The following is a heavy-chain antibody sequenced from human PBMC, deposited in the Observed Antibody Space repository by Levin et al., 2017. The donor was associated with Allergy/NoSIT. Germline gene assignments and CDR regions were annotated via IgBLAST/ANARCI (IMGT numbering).Heavy chain of an antibody. Sequence: PSQTLSLTCTVSGGSISSYYWSWIRQPAGKGLEWIGRIYTSGSTNYNPSLKSRVTMSVDTSKNQFSLKLSSVTAADTAVYYCARGMSSFWSGYYTYYYGMDVWGQGTTVTVSS. CDR2: IYTSGST. J-gene: IGHJ6*02. CDR3: ARGMSSFWSGYYTYYYGMDV. CDR1: GGSISSYY. V-gene: IGHV4-4*07. D-gene: IGHD3-3*01.